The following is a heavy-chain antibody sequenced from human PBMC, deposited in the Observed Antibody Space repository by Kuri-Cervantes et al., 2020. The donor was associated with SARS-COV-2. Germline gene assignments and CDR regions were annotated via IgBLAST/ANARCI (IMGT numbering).Heavy chain of an antibody. CDR1: GFTFSSYA. V-gene: IGHV3-23*01. CDR2: ISGSGGST. J-gene: IGHJ6*03. Sequence: ESLKISCAASGFTFSSYAMSWVRQAPGKGLEWVSAISGSGGSTYYADSVKGRFTISRDNSKNTLYLQMNSLRNEDTVIYYCAKAGYIAAAGAYYYYYMDVWGKGTTVTVSS. CDR3: AKAGYIAAAGAYYYYYMDV. D-gene: IGHD6-13*01.